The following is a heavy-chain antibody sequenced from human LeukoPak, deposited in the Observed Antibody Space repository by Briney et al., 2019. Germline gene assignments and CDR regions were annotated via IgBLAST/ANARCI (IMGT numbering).Heavy chain of an antibody. V-gene: IGHV3-33*01. Sequence: HPGGSLRLSCAASGFTFSSCGMRWVRQAPGKGLEWVAVIWYDGSNKYYADSVKGRFTISRDNSKNTLYLQMNSLRAEDTAVYYCARSLGSGSYPADYWGQGTLVTVSS. J-gene: IGHJ4*02. CDR2: IWYDGSNK. CDR3: ARSLGSGSYPADY. CDR1: GFTFSSCG. D-gene: IGHD3-10*02.